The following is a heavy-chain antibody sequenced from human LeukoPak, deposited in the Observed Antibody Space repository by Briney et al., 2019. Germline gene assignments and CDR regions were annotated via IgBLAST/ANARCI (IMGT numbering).Heavy chain of an antibody. Sequence: GGSLRLSCAASGFTFSKYWMSWVRQAPEKGLEWVANIKEDGSEKHYVDSVKGRFTISRDNAKNPLYLQMNSLGAEDTAVYYCGRSMDVWGQGTTVTVS. V-gene: IGHV3-7*01. CDR3: GRSMDV. CDR2: IKEDGSEK. CDR1: GFTFSKYW. J-gene: IGHJ6*02.